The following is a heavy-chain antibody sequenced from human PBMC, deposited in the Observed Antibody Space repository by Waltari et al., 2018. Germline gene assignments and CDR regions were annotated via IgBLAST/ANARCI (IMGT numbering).Heavy chain of an antibody. CDR3: ARDLGIAAAGNGDR. CDR1: GYPFTGYH. Sequence: QVQLVQSGAEVKKPGASVKVSCKASGYPFTGYHMHWVRRAPGQGLEGMGWINPNSGGTNYAQKFQGRVTMTRDTSISTAYMELSRLRSDDTAVYYCARDLGIAAAGNGDRWGQGTLVTVSS. CDR2: INPNSGGT. V-gene: IGHV1-2*02. D-gene: IGHD6-13*01. J-gene: IGHJ5*02.